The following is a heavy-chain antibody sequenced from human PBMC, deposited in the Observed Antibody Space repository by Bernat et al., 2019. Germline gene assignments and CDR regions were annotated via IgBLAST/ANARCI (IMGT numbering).Heavy chain of an antibody. V-gene: IGHV3-33*01. CDR1: GFTFSSYG. J-gene: IGHJ6*03. D-gene: IGHD5-12*01. Sequence: QVQLVESGGGVVQPGRSLRLSCAASGFTFSSYGMHWVRQAPGKGLEWVAVIWYDGSNKYYADSVKGRFTISRDNSKNTLYLQMNSLRAEDTAVYYCARRRGIVATYDLKVKCYYMDVWGKGTTVTVSS. CDR2: IWYDGSNK. CDR3: ARRRGIVATYDLKVKCYYMDV.